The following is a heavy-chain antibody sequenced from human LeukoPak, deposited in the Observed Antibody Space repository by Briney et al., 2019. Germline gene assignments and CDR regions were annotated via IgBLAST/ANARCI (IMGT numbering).Heavy chain of an antibody. CDR3: ARDRSSWSFAD. J-gene: IGHJ4*02. D-gene: IGHD6-13*01. CDR2: IYYLAST. V-gene: IGHV4-61*08. Sequence: SETLSLTCTVSGGSISSGDYYWSWIRQPPGKGLEWIGYIYYLASTNYNPSLKSRVTISVDTSKNQFSLKLNSVTAADTAVYYCARDRSSWSFADWGQGTLVTVSS. CDR1: GGSISSGDYY.